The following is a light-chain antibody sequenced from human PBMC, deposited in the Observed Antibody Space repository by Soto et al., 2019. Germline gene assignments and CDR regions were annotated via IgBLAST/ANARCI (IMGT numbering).Light chain of an antibody. CDR1: QSISEW. CDR2: AAS. CDR3: QEYDTCYS. Sequence: DIQMTQSPSTLSAYVGDRVTITCRASQSISEWLAWYQQKPGKPPNSLIYAASTLASGVPSRFSGSGSGTEFTLTISSLQPEDLSTYYGQEYDTCYSVXQGTKVDIK. J-gene: IGKJ2*03. V-gene: IGKV1-5*03.